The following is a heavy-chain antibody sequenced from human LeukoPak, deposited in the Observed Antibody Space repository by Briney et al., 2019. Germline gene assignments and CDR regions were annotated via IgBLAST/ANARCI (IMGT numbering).Heavy chain of an antibody. CDR1: GGTFSSYA. D-gene: IGHD3-22*01. Sequence: ASVRVSCKASGGTFSSYAISWVRQAPGQGLEWMGGIIPIFGTANYAQKFQGRVTITADESTSTAYMELSSLRSEDAAVYYCARLRHDNSGPFDYWGQGTLVTVSS. V-gene: IGHV1-69*13. J-gene: IGHJ4*02. CDR2: IIPIFGTA. CDR3: ARLRHDNSGPFDY.